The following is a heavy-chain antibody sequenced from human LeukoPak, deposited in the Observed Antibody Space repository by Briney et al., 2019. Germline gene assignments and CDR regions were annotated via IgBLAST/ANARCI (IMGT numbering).Heavy chain of an antibody. Sequence: GGSLRLSCAASGFTFRNYVMNWVRQAPGKGLEWVSGITGGGGVTYHADSVKGRFTISRDNSKNTLYLQMNSLRAEDTAVYYCAREEDIVVGMDVWGQGTTVTVSS. CDR1: GFTFRNYV. CDR2: ITGGGGVT. J-gene: IGHJ6*02. V-gene: IGHV3-23*01. D-gene: IGHD2-2*01. CDR3: AREEDIVVGMDV.